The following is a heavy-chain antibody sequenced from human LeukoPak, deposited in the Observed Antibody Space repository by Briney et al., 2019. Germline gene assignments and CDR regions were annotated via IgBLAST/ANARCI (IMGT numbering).Heavy chain of an antibody. V-gene: IGHV1-8*03. CDR2: MNPNSGNT. J-gene: IGHJ6*03. D-gene: IGHD2-2*01. CDR3: ARARRYCSSTSCSYYMDV. CDR1: GYTFTSYD. Sequence: ASVKVSCKASGYTFTSYDINWVRQATGQGLEWMGWMNPNSGNTGYAQKFQGRVTITRNTSISTAYMELSSLRSEDTAAYYCARARRYCSSTSCSYYMDVWGKGTTVTVSS.